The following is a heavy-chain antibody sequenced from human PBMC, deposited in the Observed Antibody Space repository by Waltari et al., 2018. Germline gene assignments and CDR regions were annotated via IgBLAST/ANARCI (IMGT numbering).Heavy chain of an antibody. CDR2: LHYGGSS. V-gene: IGHV4-39*01. CDR3: ATLPIPLELWYFDL. CDR1: GVSISTSRSS. J-gene: IGHJ2*01. D-gene: IGHD1-7*01. Sequence: QLQLQESGPGLVNPSETLSLPCTVSGVSISTSRSSWGWIRPPPGKGLDWIGSLHYGGSSYFNPSLKSRVTISVDTSKNQFSLKLTSVTAADTAVYYCATLPIPLELWYFDLWGRGTLVTVSS.